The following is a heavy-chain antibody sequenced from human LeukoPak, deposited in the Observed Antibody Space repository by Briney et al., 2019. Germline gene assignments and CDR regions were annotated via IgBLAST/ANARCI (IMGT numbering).Heavy chain of an antibody. CDR1: GFTFSNAW. Sequence: GGSLRLSCAASGFTFSNAWMSWVRQAPGKGLEWVGRIKSKTDGGTTDYAAPVKGRFTISRDDSKNTLYLQMNSLKTEDTAVYYCTITRDYDILTGYHWGQGTLVTVSS. V-gene: IGHV3-15*01. CDR3: TITRDYDILTGYH. CDR2: IKSKTDGGTT. D-gene: IGHD3-9*01. J-gene: IGHJ5*02.